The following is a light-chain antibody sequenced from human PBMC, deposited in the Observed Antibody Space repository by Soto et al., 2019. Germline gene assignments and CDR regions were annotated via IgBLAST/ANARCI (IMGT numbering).Light chain of an antibody. V-gene: IGKV1-5*01. CDR1: QIIGSS. CDR3: QQYYSYSYT. J-gene: IGKJ2*01. Sequence: DIQMTQSPSTLSASVGDRVTITCRASQIIGSSLAWYQQTPGRAPKLLIYDASTLHTGVPSRFSGSESGTEFTLTISSLQPGDSATYYCQQYYSYSYTFGQGTKVDLK. CDR2: DAS.